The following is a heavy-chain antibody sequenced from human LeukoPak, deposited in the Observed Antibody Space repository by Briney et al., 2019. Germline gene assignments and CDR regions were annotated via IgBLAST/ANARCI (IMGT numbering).Heavy chain of an antibody. V-gene: IGHV3-30*03. J-gene: IGHJ4*02. Sequence: GGSLRLSCAASGFTFSSYGMHWVRQAPGKGLGWVAVISYDGSNKYYADSVKGRFTISRDNSKNTLYLQMNSLRAEDTAVYYCAVVNYYDSSGPPDYWGQGTLVTVSS. CDR2: ISYDGSNK. CDR1: GFTFSSYG. CDR3: AVVNYYDSSGPPDY. D-gene: IGHD3-22*01.